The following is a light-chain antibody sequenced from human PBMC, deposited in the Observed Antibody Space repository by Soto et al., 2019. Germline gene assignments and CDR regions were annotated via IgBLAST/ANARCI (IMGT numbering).Light chain of an antibody. Sequence: EIVMTQSPATLSVSPGERATLSCSASHSVSSNFAWYQQKPGQALRLLIYRASTSATGIPARFSGSGSVIEFTLTISSLQSADFAVYYCQQYNKWPTFGKGTKVAI. CDR3: QQYNKWPT. V-gene: IGKV3-15*01. J-gene: IGKJ1*01. CDR2: RAS. CDR1: HSVSSN.